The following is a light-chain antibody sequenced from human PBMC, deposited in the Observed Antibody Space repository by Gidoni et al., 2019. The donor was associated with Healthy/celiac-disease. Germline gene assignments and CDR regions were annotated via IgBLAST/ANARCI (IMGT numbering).Light chain of an antibody. Sequence: QSVLTQPPSVSGAPGQRVTISCTGSSSNIGAGYDVHWYQQLPGTAPKLLIYGNSTRPSGVPDRFSGSKSGTSASLAIPGLQAEDAADYYCQSYDSSLSGYVVFGGGTQLTVL. V-gene: IGLV1-40*01. CDR3: QSYDSSLSGYVV. J-gene: IGLJ2*01. CDR2: GNS. CDR1: SSNIGAGYD.